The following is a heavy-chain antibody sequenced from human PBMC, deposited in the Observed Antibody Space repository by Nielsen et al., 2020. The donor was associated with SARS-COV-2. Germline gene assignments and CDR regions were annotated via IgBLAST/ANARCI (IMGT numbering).Heavy chain of an antibody. CDR3: TKGAQLGDY. D-gene: IGHD6-13*01. V-gene: IGHV3-23*03. CDR1: GFTFTSYA. CDR2: FYSGGTT. J-gene: IGHJ4*02. Sequence: GESLKISCAASGFTFTSYAMNWVRQAPGKGLEWVSVFYSGGTTLYADSVKGRFIISRDNSRNTLYLQMNSLRVEDTAIYYCTKGAQLGDYWGQGTLVTVSS.